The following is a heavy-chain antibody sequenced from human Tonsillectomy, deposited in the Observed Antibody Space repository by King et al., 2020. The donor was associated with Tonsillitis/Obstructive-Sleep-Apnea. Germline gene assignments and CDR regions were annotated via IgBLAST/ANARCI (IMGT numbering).Heavy chain of an antibody. D-gene: IGHD1-7*01. CDR2: VIPTLGIG. CDR1: GGTFSSYA. V-gene: IGHV1-69*04. CDR3: ARDGTVRRRWSYNWFDS. Sequence: QLVQSGAEVKKTGSSVKVSCKASGGTFSSYAISWVRQAPGQGLEWMGRVIPTLGIGKYAQKFQGRVTISADKSTNTAYMEMSSLRSEDTAVYYCARDGTVRRRWSYNWFDSWGQGTLLTVSS. J-gene: IGHJ5*01.